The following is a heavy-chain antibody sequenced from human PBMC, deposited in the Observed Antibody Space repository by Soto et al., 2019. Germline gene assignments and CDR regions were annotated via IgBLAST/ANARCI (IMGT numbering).Heavy chain of an antibody. J-gene: IGHJ4*02. Sequence: QVQLVESGGGVVQPGRSLRLSCAASGFSFGGYGMHWVRQAPGKGLEWVAVIRYDGSNEYYADSAKGRFTISRDNSKNTLYLQMNSLRAEDTAVYYCAGDGVGANTDFGYFDYWGQGTLVTVSS. D-gene: IGHD1-26*01. CDR3: AGDGVGANTDFGYFDY. CDR1: GFSFGGYG. V-gene: IGHV3-33*01. CDR2: IRYDGSNE.